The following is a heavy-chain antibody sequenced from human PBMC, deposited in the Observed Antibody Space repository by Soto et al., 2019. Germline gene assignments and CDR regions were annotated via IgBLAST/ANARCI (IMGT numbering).Heavy chain of an antibody. V-gene: IGHV3-33*01. CDR2: IWYDGSKK. J-gene: IGHJ4*02. CDR1: GFTFRNYG. Sequence: QVPLVESGGGVVQPGRSLRLSCAASGFTFRNYGMHWVRQAPGKGLEWVAVIWYDGSKKYYVDSVKGRFTISRDNSKNTLYLQMDSLRVEDTAIYYCARGLYDSSGYPDYWGQGTLVTVSS. D-gene: IGHD3-22*01. CDR3: ARGLYDSSGYPDY.